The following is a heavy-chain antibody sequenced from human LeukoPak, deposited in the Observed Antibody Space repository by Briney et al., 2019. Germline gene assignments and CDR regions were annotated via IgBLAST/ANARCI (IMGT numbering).Heavy chain of an antibody. CDR2: INHSGST. Sequence: SETLSLTCAVYGGSFSGYYWSWIRQPPGKGLEWIGEINHSGSTNYNPSLKSRVTISVDTSKNQFSLKLSSVTAADTAVYYCARGGYSYGQYFDYWGQGTLVTASS. J-gene: IGHJ4*02. CDR1: GGSFSGYY. V-gene: IGHV4-34*01. D-gene: IGHD5-18*01. CDR3: ARGGYSYGQYFDY.